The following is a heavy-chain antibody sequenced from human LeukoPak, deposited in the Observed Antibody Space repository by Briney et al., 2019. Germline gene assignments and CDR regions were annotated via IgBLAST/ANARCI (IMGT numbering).Heavy chain of an antibody. CDR1: GFTFTTYG. CDR2: ISGSAGST. D-gene: IGHD1-26*01. Sequence: GGSLRLSCAASGFTFTTYGMHWVRQAPGKGLEWVSGISGSAGSTYYADSVKGRFTISRDNSKSTLSLQMNSLGAEDTAVYYCAKDLRYSGSLRAMDYWGQGTVVTVSS. V-gene: IGHV3-23*01. CDR3: AKDLRYSGSLRAMDY. J-gene: IGHJ4*02.